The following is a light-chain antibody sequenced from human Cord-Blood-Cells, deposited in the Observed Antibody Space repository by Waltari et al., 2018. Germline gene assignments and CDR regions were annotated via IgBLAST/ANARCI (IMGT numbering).Light chain of an antibody. CDR1: QSISSY. Sequence: IQIPQPPSSLSASVGARVTITCRASQSISSYLNWYQQKPGKAPKLLIYAASSLQSGVPSRFSGSGSGTDFTLTISSLQPEDFATYYCQQSYSTPLTFGPGTKVDIK. CDR2: AAS. V-gene: IGKV1-39*01. CDR3: QQSYSTPLT. J-gene: IGKJ3*01.